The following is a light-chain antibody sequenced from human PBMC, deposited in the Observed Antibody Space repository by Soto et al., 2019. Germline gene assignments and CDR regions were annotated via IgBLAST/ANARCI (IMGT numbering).Light chain of an antibody. Sequence: GASSDIGGYDYVSWYQQRPGKAPKLMIYEVRYRPSGVSNRFSGSKSGNTASLTISGLQAEDEADYYCCSYTRTSNHYFFGSGTKVTVL. J-gene: IGLJ1*01. CDR2: EVR. V-gene: IGLV2-14*01. CDR1: SSDIGGYDY. CDR3: CSYTRTSNHYF.